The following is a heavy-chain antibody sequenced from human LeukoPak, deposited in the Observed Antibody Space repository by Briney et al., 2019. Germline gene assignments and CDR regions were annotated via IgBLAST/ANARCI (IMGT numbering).Heavy chain of an antibody. CDR3: ARWDELDWAFGT. V-gene: IGHV4-59*08. Sequence: SETLSLTCSVSGASITTYSWNWLRQSPGKGLEWIGYFSLGETTSYTSSLKSRVTISRDTSKNQVSLKLTTVTAADTAVYYCARWDELDWAFGTWGPGTLVTVSS. CDR1: GASITTYS. CDR2: FSLGETT. D-gene: IGHD2-21*01. J-gene: IGHJ5*02.